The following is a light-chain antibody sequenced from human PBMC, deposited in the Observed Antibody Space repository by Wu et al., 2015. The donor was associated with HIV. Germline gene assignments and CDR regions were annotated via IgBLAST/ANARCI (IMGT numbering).Light chain of an antibody. V-gene: IGKV3D-20*02. CDR3: QQRRYWPLYT. CDR1: QSVSSSY. CDR2: AAS. J-gene: IGKJ2*01. Sequence: EIVLTQSPGTLSLSPGERATLSCRASQSVSSSYLAWYQQKPGQTPRLLIYAASSRATGIPDRFSGSGSGTDFTLSISRLEPEDFAVYYCQQRRYWPLYTFGQGTKLEIK.